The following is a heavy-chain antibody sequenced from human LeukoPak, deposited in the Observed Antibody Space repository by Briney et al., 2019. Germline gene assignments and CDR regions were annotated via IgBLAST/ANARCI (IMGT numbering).Heavy chain of an antibody. D-gene: IGHD5-18*01. CDR3: ARDVDTSSHSSQLDP. CDR1: GFTFSTFG. J-gene: IGHJ5*02. V-gene: IGHV3-33*01. CDR2: VQSDGSKQ. Sequence: GGSLRLSCATAGFTFSTFGIHWVRQTPGKGLEWAAAVQSDGSKQYYGDSVKGRFTISRDSSKDTVYLQMNSLRDEDTAVYYCARDVDTSSHSSQLDPWGQGTLVTVSS.